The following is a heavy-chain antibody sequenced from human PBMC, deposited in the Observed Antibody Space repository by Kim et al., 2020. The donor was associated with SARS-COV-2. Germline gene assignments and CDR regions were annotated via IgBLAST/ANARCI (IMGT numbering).Heavy chain of an antibody. V-gene: IGHV1-18*01. CDR1: GYTFTSYG. CDR3: ARDEYCGGDCYRDYYYCGMDV. D-gene: IGHD2-21*02. Sequence: ASVKVSCKASGYTFTSYGISWVRQAPGQGLEWMGWISAYNGNTNYAQKLQGRVTMTTDTSTSTAYMELRSLRSDDTAVYYCARDEYCGGDCYRDYYYCGMDVWGQGTTVTVSS. J-gene: IGHJ6*02. CDR2: ISAYNGNT.